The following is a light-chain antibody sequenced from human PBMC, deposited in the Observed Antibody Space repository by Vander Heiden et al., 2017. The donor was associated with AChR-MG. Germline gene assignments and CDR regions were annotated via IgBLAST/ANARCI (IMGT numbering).Light chain of an antibody. CDR2: GAS. Sequence: EIVMTQSPATLSVSPGERATLSCRASQSVSSNLAWYQQKPGQAPRLLIYGASTRATGIPARFSGSGYGTEFTLTISSLQSEDFAVYYCQQDNNWPPWTFGQATKVEIK. CDR1: QSVSSN. J-gene: IGKJ1*01. CDR3: QQDNNWPPWT. V-gene: IGKV3-15*01.